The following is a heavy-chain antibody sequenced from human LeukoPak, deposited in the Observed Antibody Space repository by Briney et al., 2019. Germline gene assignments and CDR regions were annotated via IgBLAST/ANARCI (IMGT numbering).Heavy chain of an antibody. CDR3: TNRLLPGGH. CDR1: GFTFSSYA. J-gene: IGHJ4*02. Sequence: GGCLRLSCAASGFTFSSYAMSSVRQAPGKGLEWVSAISGSGGSTYYADSVKGRFSITRDNSKNTLYLQMNGLRAEDTAVYYCTNRLLPGGHWGQGTLVTVSS. CDR2: ISGSGGST. V-gene: IGHV3-23*01. D-gene: IGHD2-15*01.